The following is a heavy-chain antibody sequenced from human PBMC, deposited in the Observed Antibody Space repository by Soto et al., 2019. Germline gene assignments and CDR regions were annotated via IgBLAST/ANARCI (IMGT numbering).Heavy chain of an antibody. Sequence: QVQLVQSGAEVKKPGASVKVSCKASGYTFTSYGISWVRQAPGQGLEWMGWISAYNGNTNYAQKLQVRVTMTTDPSTSTAYMERRSLRSDDTAVYYGAGDLAGENGDWFDPWGQGTLVTVSS. CDR1: GYTFTSYG. V-gene: IGHV1-18*01. CDR3: AGDLAGENGDWFDP. D-gene: IGHD2-8*01. CDR2: ISAYNGNT. J-gene: IGHJ5*02.